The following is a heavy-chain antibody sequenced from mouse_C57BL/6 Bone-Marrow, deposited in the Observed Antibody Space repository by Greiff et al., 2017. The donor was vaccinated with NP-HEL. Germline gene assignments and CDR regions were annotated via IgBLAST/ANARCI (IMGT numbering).Heavy chain of an antibody. CDR1: GFTFSDAW. J-gene: IGHJ1*03. CDR2: IRNKANNHAT. Sequence: EVKLQESGGGLVQPGGSMKLSCAASGFTFSDAWMDWVRQSPEKGLEWVAEIRNKANNHATYYAESVKGRFTISRDDSKSSVYLQMNSLRAEDTGIYYCTRNYGSSRYWYFDVWGTGTTVTVSS. V-gene: IGHV6-6*01. CDR3: TRNYGSSRYWYFDV. D-gene: IGHD1-1*01.